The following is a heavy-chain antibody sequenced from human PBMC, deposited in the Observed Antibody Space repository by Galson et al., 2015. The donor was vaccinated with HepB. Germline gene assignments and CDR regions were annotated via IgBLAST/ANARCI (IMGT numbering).Heavy chain of an antibody. CDR2: INRDGSSM. J-gene: IGHJ4*02. V-gene: IGHV3-74*03. D-gene: IGHD5-24*01. CDR1: GFTFSTYW. CDR3: VRDGENGSNDLDY. Sequence: SLRLSCAASGFTFSTYWMHWVRQAPGKGLVWVSRINRDGSSMTYADSVKGRFTISRDNARNTLYLQTNSLRVEDTSLYYCVRDGENGSNDLDYWGQGALVTVSS.